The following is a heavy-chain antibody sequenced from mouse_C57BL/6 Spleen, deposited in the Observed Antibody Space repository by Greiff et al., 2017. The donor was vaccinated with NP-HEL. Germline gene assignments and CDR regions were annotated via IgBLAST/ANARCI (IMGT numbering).Heavy chain of an antibody. CDR2: VYPYNGGT. J-gene: IGHJ4*01. V-gene: IGHV1-36*01. CDR1: GFTFTDYY. CDR3: AGTAQATMDY. Sequence: EVKLQESGPVLVKPGPSVKISCKASGFTFTDYYMHWVKQSHGKSIEWIGLVYPYNGGTSYNQKFKGKATLTVDTSSSTAYMELNSLTSEDSAVYYCAGTAQATMDYWGQGTSVTVSS. D-gene: IGHD3-2*02.